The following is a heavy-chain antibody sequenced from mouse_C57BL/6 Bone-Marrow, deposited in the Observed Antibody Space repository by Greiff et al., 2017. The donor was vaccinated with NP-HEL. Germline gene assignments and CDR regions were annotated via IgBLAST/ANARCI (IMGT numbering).Heavy chain of an antibody. CDR3: AKNGDYGSSYGYFDV. Sequence: VQLVESGPGLVQPSQSLSITCTVSGFSLTSYGVHWVRQSPGKGLEWLGVIWRGGSTDYNAAFMSRLSITKDNSKSQVFFKMNSLQADDTAIYYCAKNGDYGSSYGYFDVWGTGTTVTVSS. V-gene: IGHV2-5*01. J-gene: IGHJ1*03. CDR1: GFSLTSYG. CDR2: IWRGGST. D-gene: IGHD1-1*01.